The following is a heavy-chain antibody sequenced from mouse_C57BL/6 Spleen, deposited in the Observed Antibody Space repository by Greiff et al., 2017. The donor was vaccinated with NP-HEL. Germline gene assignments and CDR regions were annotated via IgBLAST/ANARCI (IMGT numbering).Heavy chain of an antibody. CDR1: GYTFTDYE. V-gene: IGHV1-15*01. D-gene: IGHD2-1*01. CDR3: TKGYGNYVWFAY. J-gene: IGHJ3*01. Sequence: VQLQQSGAELVRPGASVTLSCKASGYTFTDYEMHWVKQTPVHGLEWIGAIDPETGGTAYNQKFKGKAILTADKSSSTAYMELRSLTSEDSAVYYGTKGYGNYVWFAYWGQGTLVTVSA. CDR2: IDPETGGT.